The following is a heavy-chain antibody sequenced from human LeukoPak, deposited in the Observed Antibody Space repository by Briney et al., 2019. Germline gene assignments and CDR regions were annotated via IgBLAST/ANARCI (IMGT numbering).Heavy chain of an antibody. CDR3: AKGPTIYSGSYNFDY. D-gene: IGHD1-26*01. V-gene: IGHV3-23*01. CDR1: GFTFSSYA. Sequence: GGSLRLSCAASGFTFSSYAMSWVRQAPGKGLEWVSAISGSGGSTYCADSVKGRFTISRDNSKNTLYLQMNSLRAEDTAVYYCAKGPTIYSGSYNFDYWGQGTLVTVSS. J-gene: IGHJ4*02. CDR2: ISGSGGST.